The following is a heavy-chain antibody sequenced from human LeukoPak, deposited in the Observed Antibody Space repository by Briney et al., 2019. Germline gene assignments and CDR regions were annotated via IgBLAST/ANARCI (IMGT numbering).Heavy chain of an antibody. D-gene: IGHD1-26*01. CDR1: GFTFSDYS. Sequence: GGSLRLSCAASGFTFSDYSMNWVRQAPGQELDWVSSISSRSAYISYADSVKGRFTISRDNAKNSLYLEMNSLRAEDTAVYFCVRDRSGSYPYYFDFWGQGTLVTASS. V-gene: IGHV3-21*01. CDR3: VRDRSGSYPYYFDF. J-gene: IGHJ4*02. CDR2: ISSRSAYI.